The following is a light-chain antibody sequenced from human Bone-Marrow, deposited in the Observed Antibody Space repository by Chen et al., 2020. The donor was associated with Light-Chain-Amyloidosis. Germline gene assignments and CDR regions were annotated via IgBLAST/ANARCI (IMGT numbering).Light chain of an antibody. J-gene: IGLJ3*02. Sequence: SALTQPASVSGPPGPSITISSTGTSSDVGGYTYVSWYQQHPGKAPKIMIYDVSNRPSGVSNRFSGSKSGNTASLTISGLQAEDEADYYCSSYTSSSTLVFGGGTKLTVL. CDR3: SSYTSSSTLV. V-gene: IGLV2-14*01. CDR1: SSDVGGYTY. CDR2: DVS.